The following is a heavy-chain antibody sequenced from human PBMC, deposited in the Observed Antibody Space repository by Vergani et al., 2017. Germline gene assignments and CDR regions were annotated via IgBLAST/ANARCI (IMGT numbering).Heavy chain of an antibody. CDR2: IAEYGNRA. V-gene: IGHV3-74*03. J-gene: IGHJ5*01. Sequence: EGQLVESGGDWVQRGGSLRLSCVASGFSFNTYWMHWVRQVPGKGLMWVARIAEYGNRATYGDFETGRFTISRDNAKNTVFLQMNNLRADDAGVYYCVRTEYCTGIACNTRFDSWGQGALVTVSS. CDR1: GFSFNTYW. D-gene: IGHD2-8*02. CDR3: VRTEYCTGIACNTRFDS.